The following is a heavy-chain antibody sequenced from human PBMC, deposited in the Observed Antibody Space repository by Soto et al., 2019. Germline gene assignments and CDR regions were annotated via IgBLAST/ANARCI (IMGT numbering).Heavy chain of an antibody. CDR2: MNPNSGNT. V-gene: IGHV1-8*01. CDR3: ARVEEYSSSSLLYYYYGMDV. CDR1: GYTFTSYD. J-gene: IGHJ6*02. Sequence: QVQLVQSGAEVKKPGASVKVSCKASGYTFTSYDINWVRQATGQGLEWMGWMNPNSGNTGYAQKFQGRVTMTRNTSISTAYMELSSLRSEDTAVYYCARVEEYSSSSLLYYYYGMDVWGQGTTVTVSS. D-gene: IGHD6-6*01.